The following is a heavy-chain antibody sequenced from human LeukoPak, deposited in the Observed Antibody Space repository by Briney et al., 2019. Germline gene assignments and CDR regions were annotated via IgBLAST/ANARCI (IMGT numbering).Heavy chain of an antibody. D-gene: IGHD3-10*01. CDR3: ARRNMVRLRGAFDI. V-gene: IGHV4-39*01. CDR2: IYYSGST. J-gene: IGHJ3*02. CDR1: GGSISSSTYY. Sequence: SETLSLTCTVSGGSISSSTYYWGWIRQPPGKGLEWIGTIYYSGSTYYNPSLQSRVTISVDTSKNQFSLKLSSVTAADTAVYYCARRNMVRLRGAFDIWGQGTMVTVSS.